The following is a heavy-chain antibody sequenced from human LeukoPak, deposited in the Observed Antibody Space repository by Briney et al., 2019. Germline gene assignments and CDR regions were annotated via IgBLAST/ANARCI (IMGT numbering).Heavy chain of an antibody. D-gene: IGHD6-13*01. CDR1: GGSISSYY. V-gene: IGHV4-59*01. J-gene: IGHJ6*03. CDR2: IYYSGST. Sequence: SETLSLTCTVSGGSISSYYWSWIRQPPGKGLEWIGYIYYSGSTNYNPSLKSRVTISVDTSKNQFSLKLSSVTAADTAVYYCARADSSSWYEDYYYYYMDVWGKGTTVAVSS. CDR3: ARADSSSWYEDYYYYYMDV.